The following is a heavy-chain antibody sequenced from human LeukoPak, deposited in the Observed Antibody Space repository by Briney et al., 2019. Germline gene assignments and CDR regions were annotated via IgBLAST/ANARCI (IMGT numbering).Heavy chain of an antibody. J-gene: IGHJ4*02. CDR2: IYYSGST. CDR3: ARHSDPYYDILTGYYSGLSVGD. D-gene: IGHD3-9*01. Sequence: SSETLSLTCTVSGGSISSSHYYWSWIRQPPGKGLEWIGYIYYSGSTNYDPSLKSRFTIPVDTSKNQFSLKLSSVTAADTAVYYCARHSDPYYDILTGYYSGLSVGDWGQGTLVTVSS. V-gene: IGHV4-61*05. CDR1: GGSISSSHYY.